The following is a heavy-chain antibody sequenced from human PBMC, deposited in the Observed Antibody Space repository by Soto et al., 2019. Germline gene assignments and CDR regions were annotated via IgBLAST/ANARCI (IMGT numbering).Heavy chain of an antibody. Sequence: QVQLVEAGGGVVQPRRSLRLSCAASGFTFSSYGMHCVRQAPGKGLEWVAVISYDGSYKYYAHSVKGRVTISRDNSKKQLYLQMNSLRAVDTGVYYCAKWNGGFDYWGQGTLVTVSS. D-gene: IGHD3-16*01. CDR2: ISYDGSYK. V-gene: IGHV3-30*18. CDR1: GFTFSSYG. CDR3: AKWNGGFDY. J-gene: IGHJ4*02.